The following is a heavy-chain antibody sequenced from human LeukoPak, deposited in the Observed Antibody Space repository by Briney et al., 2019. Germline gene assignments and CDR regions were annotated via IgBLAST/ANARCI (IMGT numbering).Heavy chain of an antibody. Sequence: GESLRISCKGSGYSFTTYWIGWVRQMPGKGLEWMGIIYPGDSDTRYSPSFQGQVTISADKSISTAYLQWSSLKASDTAMYYCARHPDERDGDYGYFDPWGQGTLVTVSS. CDR3: ARHPDERDGDYGYFDP. CDR1: GYSFTTYW. V-gene: IGHV5-51*01. D-gene: IGHD4-17*01. J-gene: IGHJ5*02. CDR2: IYPGDSDT.